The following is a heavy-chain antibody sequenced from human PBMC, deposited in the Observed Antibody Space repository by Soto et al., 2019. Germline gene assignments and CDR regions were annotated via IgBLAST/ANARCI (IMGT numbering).Heavy chain of an antibody. CDR1: GFTLKDSA. J-gene: IGHJ5*02. Sequence: GGSLRLSCSASGFTLKDSAMHWVRQAPGRGLEQVADSTYIGGTPDYANSVTGRFTISRDNSQNTLYLQMSSLKTEYSGFYYCSRGSFGYNGPWGPGTLVTVSS. V-gene: IGHV3-64D*06. D-gene: IGHD5-12*01. CDR2: STYIGGTP. CDR3: SRGSFGYNGP.